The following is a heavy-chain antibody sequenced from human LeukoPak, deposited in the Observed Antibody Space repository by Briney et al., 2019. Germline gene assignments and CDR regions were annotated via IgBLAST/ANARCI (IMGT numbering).Heavy chain of an antibody. CDR1: GYSFTSYW. V-gene: IGHV5-51*01. D-gene: IGHD1-14*01. CDR2: IYPGDSDT. Sequence: GESLKISCKGSGYSFTSYWIGWVRQMPGKGLEWMGIIYPGDSDTRYSPSFQGQVTISADKSISTAYLQWSSLKASDTAMYYCARHSGGTGKHYEQNESIDYMDVWGKGTTVTVSS. CDR3: ARHSGGTGKHYEQNESIDYMDV. J-gene: IGHJ6*03.